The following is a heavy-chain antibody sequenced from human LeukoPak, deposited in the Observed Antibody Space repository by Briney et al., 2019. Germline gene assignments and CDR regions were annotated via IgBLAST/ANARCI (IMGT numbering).Heavy chain of an antibody. CDR2: IWYDGSKK. D-gene: IGHD2-15*01. J-gene: IGHJ4*02. V-gene: IGHV3-33*01. CDR1: GFRLSSHG. Sequence: HVGSLRLSCAAPGFRLSSHGMYWVRQAPGKGLEWVALIWYDGSKKNYADSVKGRFTISRDNSKNTLYLQMSSLRAEDTAVYYCARGISRGSLDYWGQGTLVAVSS. CDR3: ARGISRGSLDY.